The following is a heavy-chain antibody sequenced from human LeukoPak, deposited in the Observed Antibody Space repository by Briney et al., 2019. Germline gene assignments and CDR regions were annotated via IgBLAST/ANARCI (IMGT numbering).Heavy chain of an antibody. J-gene: IGHJ4*02. D-gene: IGHD1-1*01. CDR1: GGSFSGYY. V-gene: IGHV4-34*01. Sequence: SETLSLTCAVYGGSFSGYYWSWIRQPPGKGLEWIGEINHSGSTYYNPSLKSRVTISVDTSKNQFSLKLSSVTAADTAVYYCARDPPPTSHWGQGTLVTVSS. CDR2: INHSGST. CDR3: ARDPPPTSH.